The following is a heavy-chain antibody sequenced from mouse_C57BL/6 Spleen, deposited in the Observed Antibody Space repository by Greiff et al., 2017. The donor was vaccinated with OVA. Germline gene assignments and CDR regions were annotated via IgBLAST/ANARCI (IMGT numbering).Heavy chain of an antibody. CDR2: INPYNGGT. J-gene: IGHJ4*01. CDR3: ARGGTTVDHYYAMDY. D-gene: IGHD1-1*01. Sequence: EVQLQQSGPVLVKPGASVKMSCKASGYTFTDYYMNWVKQSHGKSLEWIGVINPYNGGTSYNQKFKGKATLTVDKSSSTAYMELNSLTSEDSAVYYCARGGTTVDHYYAMDYWGQGTSVTVSS. V-gene: IGHV1-19*01. CDR1: GYTFTDYY.